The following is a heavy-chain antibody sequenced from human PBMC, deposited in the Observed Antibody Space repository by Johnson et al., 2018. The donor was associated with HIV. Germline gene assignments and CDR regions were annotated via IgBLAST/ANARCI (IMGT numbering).Heavy chain of an antibody. Sequence: QVQLVESGGGVVQPGGSLRLSCAASGFTFSSYGMHWVRQAPGKGLEWVAFIRYDGSNKYYVDSVKGRFTISRDNSKNTLSLQMNSLRAEDTAVYYCTTCPRGGDYLFSPLRVASGCVWGQGTMVTVSS. V-gene: IGHV3-30*02. D-gene: IGHD4-17*01. J-gene: IGHJ3*01. CDR3: TTCPRGGDYLFSPLRVASGCV. CDR2: IRYDGSNK. CDR1: GFTFSSYG.